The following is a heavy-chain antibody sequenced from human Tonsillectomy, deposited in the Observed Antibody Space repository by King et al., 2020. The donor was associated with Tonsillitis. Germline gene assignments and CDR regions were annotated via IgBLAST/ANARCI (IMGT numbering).Heavy chain of an antibody. J-gene: IGHJ5*02. CDR1: GGSISSGYYY. D-gene: IGHD3-10*01. CDR2: IYYSGST. V-gene: IGHV4-30-4*01. CDR3: ARLLSYYYGSGIPHNWFDP. Sequence: VQLQESGPGLVKPSQTLSLTCTVSGGSISSGYYYWSWIRQPPGKGLEWIGYIYYSGSTYYNPSLKSRVTISVDTSKNQFSLKLSSVTAADTAVYYCARLLSYYYGSGIPHNWFDPWGQGTLVTVSS.